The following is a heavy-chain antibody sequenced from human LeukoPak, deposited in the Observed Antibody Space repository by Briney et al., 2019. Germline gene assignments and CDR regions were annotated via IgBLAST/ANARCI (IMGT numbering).Heavy chain of an antibody. D-gene: IGHD2-21*02. CDR2: MKRDGSEI. J-gene: IGHJ4*02. Sequence: PGGSLRLSCSASGFTFSTYWMSWVRQAPGKGLEWVANMKRDGSEIYYVDSVKGRFTISRDNAKNSLYLQMNSLRAEDTAVYYCARVRSPIVVVTAIPRAGFFDYWGQGTLVTVSS. CDR1: GFTFSTYW. CDR3: ARVRSPIVVVTAIPRAGFFDY. V-gene: IGHV3-7*01.